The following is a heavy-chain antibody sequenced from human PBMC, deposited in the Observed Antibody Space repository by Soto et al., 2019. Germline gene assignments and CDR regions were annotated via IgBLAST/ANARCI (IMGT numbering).Heavy chain of an antibody. CDR1: GFTFSSYG. CDR3: AKDGDVAAAGYYFDY. D-gene: IGHD6-13*01. V-gene: IGHV3-30*18. Sequence: QVQLEESGGGVVQPGRSLRLSCAASGFTFSSYGMHWVRQAPGKGLEWVAVISHDGNDKYHADSVKGRFTVSRDNSKNTLYLQMNSLRLEDTAVYYCAKDGDVAAAGYYFDYWGRGTLVTVSS. CDR2: ISHDGNDK. J-gene: IGHJ4*02.